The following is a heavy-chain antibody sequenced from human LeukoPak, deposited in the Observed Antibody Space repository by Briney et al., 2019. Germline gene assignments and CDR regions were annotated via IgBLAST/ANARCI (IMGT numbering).Heavy chain of an antibody. J-gene: IGHJ4*02. CDR2: ISYDGSNK. Sequence: PGRSLRLSCAASGFTFSSYAMHWVRQAPGNGLEWVAVISYDGSNKYYADSVKGRFTISRDNSKNTLYLQMNSLRAEDTAVYYCARDLTRKAGYDYVWGSYRRDDYWGQGTLVTVSS. CDR1: GFTFSSYA. CDR3: ARDLTRKAGYDYVWGSYRRDDY. D-gene: IGHD3-16*02. V-gene: IGHV3-30-3*01.